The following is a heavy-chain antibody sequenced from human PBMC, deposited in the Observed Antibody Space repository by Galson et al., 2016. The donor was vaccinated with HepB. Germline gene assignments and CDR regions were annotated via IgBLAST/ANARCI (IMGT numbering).Heavy chain of an antibody. CDR1: GLIISTNY. D-gene: IGHD1-26*01. Sequence: SLRLSCAVPGLIISTNYMSWVRQAPGSGLEWVSVIYGGGSTFYADSVKGRFTISRDNSKNTVYLQMNSLRVEDTALYFCAKRAGGGTYYAIDYWGQGTLVTVSS. J-gene: IGHJ4*02. CDR2: IYGGGST. V-gene: IGHV3-53*01. CDR3: AKRAGGGTYYAIDY.